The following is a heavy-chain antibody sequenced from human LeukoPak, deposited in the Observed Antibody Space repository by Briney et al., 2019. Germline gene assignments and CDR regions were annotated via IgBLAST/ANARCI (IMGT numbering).Heavy chain of an antibody. Sequence: SETLSLTCAVYGGSFSGYYWSRIRQPPGKGLEWIGEINHSGSTNYNPSLKSRVTISVDTSKNQFSLKLSSVTAADTAVYYCARSLYFDWLLYPTENYYFDYWGQGTLVTVSS. V-gene: IGHV4-34*01. J-gene: IGHJ4*02. CDR1: GGSFSGYY. CDR3: ARSLYFDWLLYPTENYYFDY. CDR2: INHSGST. D-gene: IGHD3-9*01.